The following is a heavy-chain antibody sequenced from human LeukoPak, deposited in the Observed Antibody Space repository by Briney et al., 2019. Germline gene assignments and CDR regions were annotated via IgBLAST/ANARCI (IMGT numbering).Heavy chain of an antibody. CDR2: IYTSGST. V-gene: IGHV4-4*07. J-gene: IGHJ6*03. CDR3: ARARKGYCSSTSCYSYYYYYYMDV. Sequence: SETLSLTCTVSGGSISTYYWSWIRQPAGKGLEWIGRIYTSGSTNYNPSLKSRVTISVDTSKNQFSLKLGSVTAADTAVYYCARARKGYCSSTSCYSYYYYYYMDVWGKGTTVTVSS. D-gene: IGHD2-2*02. CDR1: GGSISTYY.